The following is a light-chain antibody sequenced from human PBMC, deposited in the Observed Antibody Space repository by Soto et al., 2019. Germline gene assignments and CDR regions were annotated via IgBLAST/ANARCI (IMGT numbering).Light chain of an antibody. Sequence: QAVVTQPPSVSGAPGQRVTISCTGRSSNIGAGYDVHWYQQLPGTAPKLLIYGNSNRPSGVPDRFSGSKSGTSASLAITGLQSEDEADSYCQSYDSSLSGSVFGGGTKLTVL. CDR1: SSNIGAGYD. CDR2: GNS. CDR3: QSYDSSLSGSV. V-gene: IGLV1-40*01. J-gene: IGLJ3*02.